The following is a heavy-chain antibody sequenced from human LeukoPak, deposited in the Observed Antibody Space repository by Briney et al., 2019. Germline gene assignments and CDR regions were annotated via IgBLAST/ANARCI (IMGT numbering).Heavy chain of an antibody. CDR1: GYSSIAHL. J-gene: IGHJ3*02. Sequence: PGQSLKFSRKRSGYSSIAHLTGWLRKMPGKGLEWMGIIYLGDSNTRYSPSFQGQVTVSVDKSISTAYLQWSSLKASDTAMYYCANPYSSACFVGAFDRWGRGRVVSVSS. CDR2: IYLGDSNT. V-gene: IGHV5-51*01. CDR3: ANPYSSACFVGAFDR. D-gene: IGHD6-19*01.